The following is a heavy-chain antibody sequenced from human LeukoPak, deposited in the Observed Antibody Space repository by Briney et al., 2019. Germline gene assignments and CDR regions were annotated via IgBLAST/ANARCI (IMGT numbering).Heavy chain of an antibody. V-gene: IGHV3-23*01. CDR1: GFTSSSYA. Sequence: PGGSLRLSCAASGFTSSSYAMSWVRQAPGKGLEWVSTISGYGGSTYYADSVKGRFTISRDNSKNTLFLQMNSLRAEDTAVYYCAKAAYYDILTGYSTRGLFFDYWGQGTLVTVSS. D-gene: IGHD3-9*01. CDR3: AKAAYYDILTGYSTRGLFFDY. CDR2: ISGYGGST. J-gene: IGHJ4*02.